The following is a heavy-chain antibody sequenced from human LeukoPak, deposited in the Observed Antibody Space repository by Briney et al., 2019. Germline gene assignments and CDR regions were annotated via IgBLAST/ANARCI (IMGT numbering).Heavy chain of an antibody. CDR1: GFTFSSYA. V-gene: IGHV3-21*01. J-gene: IGHJ5*02. CDR3: AREGPYYDDWFDP. D-gene: IGHD3-22*01. Sequence: PGGSLRLSCAASGFTFSSYAMSWVRQAPGKGLEWVSSISSSSSYIYYADSVKGRFTISRDNAKNSLYLQMNSLRAEDTAVYYCAREGPYYDDWFDPWGQGTLVTVSS. CDR2: ISSSSSYI.